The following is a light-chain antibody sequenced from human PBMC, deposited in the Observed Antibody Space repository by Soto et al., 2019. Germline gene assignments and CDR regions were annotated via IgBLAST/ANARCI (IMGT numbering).Light chain of an antibody. CDR3: QQHDILPIT. CDR2: GAS. J-gene: IGKJ5*01. V-gene: IGKV3-20*01. CDR1: QNLSRYF. Sequence: EVVLTQSPGTLSLSPGDRASLSCRASQNLSRYFLAWYQHKPGRAPTLLISGASRRATGIPDRFSGAGSGTDFTLTISRLEPEDFALYYCQQHDILPITLGQATRLEIK.